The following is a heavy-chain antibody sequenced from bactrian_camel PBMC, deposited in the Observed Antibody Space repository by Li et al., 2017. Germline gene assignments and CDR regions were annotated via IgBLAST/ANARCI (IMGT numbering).Heavy chain of an antibody. V-gene: IGHV3S40*01. J-gene: IGHJ7*01. Sequence: DVQLVESGGGLVQPGEALRLSCVASGITFSRHDMSWVRQPPGKEVEWVAGITSLPSLFRTASYADSVKGRFTIAQDNFKNTLYLEMTNLRPDDSGMYYCAAVHGYTPPVVVAGTYGMDYWGKGTQVTVS. D-gene: IGHD6*01. CDR2: ITSLPSLFRTA. CDR1: GITFSRHD.